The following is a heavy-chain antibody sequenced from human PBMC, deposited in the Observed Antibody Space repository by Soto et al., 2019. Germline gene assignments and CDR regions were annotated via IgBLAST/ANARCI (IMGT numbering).Heavy chain of an antibody. V-gene: IGHV1-46*01. J-gene: IGHJ4*02. CDR2: VNPSGGHT. D-gene: IGHD2-21*02. CDR1: GDTFTEYY. CDR3: ARGGHVVVVTAALDY. Sequence: GASVKVSCKASGDTFTEYYIHWVRQAPGQGLEWMGTVNPSGGHTTYAQHFLGRVTMTRDTSTSTLYMELTSLTSEDTAVYYCARGGHVVVVTAALDYWGQGTLVTV.